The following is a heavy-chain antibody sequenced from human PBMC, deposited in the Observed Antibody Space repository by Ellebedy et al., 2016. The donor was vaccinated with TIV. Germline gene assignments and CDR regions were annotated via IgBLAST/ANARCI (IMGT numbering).Heavy chain of an antibody. CDR1: GGTFSTYA. CDR3: ARWGATRITMVRGVIS. D-gene: IGHD3-10*01. J-gene: IGHJ4*02. Sequence: ASVKVSCXASGGTFSTYAISWVRQAPGQGLEWMGGIIPIFGTANYAQKFQGRVTITADDSTSTAYMELSSLRSEDTAVYYCARWGATRITMVRGVISWGQGTLVTVSS. V-gene: IGHV1-69*13. CDR2: IIPIFGTA.